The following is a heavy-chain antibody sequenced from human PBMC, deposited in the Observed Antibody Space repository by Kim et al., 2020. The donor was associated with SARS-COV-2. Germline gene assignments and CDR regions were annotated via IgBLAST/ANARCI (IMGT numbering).Heavy chain of an antibody. CDR3: ARDPSSSWYHWFDP. V-gene: IGHV3-11*01. J-gene: IGHJ5*02. CDR1: GFTFSDYY. D-gene: IGHD6-13*01. CDR2: ISSSGSTI. Sequence: GGSLRLSCAASGFTFSDYYMSWIRQAPGKGLEWVSYISSSGSTIYYADSVKGRFTISRDNAKNSLYLQMNSLRAEDTAVYYCARDPSSSWYHWFDPWGQGTLVTLSS.